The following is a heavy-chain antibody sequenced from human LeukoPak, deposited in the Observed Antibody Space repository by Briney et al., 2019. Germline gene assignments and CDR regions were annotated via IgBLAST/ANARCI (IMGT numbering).Heavy chain of an antibody. Sequence: PSQTLSLTCTISRGSISTYYWSWIRQPPGKGLEWIGYISTGGSTNYNPSLKRRVTISVDTSKNQFSLDLSSVTAADTAVYYCARRRTTGTTGYFDYWGQGTLVTVSS. CDR3: ARRRTTGTTGYFDY. CDR1: RGSISTYY. V-gene: IGHV4-4*09. D-gene: IGHD1-1*01. J-gene: IGHJ4*02. CDR2: ISTGGST.